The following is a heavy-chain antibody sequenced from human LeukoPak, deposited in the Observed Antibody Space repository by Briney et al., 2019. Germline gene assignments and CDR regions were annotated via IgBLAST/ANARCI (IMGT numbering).Heavy chain of an antibody. CDR2: IKQDGSEK. CDR1: GFTFSSYW. D-gene: IGHD5-18*01. J-gene: IGHJ6*02. CDR3: ARDLGRGYSYGWNYYYGMDV. Sequence: PGGSLRLSCAASGFTFSSYWMSWVRQAPGKGLEWVANIKQDGSEKYYVDSVKGRFTISRDNAKNSLYLQMNSLRAEDTAVYYCARDLGRGYSYGWNYYYGMDVWGQGTTVTVSS. V-gene: IGHV3-7*01.